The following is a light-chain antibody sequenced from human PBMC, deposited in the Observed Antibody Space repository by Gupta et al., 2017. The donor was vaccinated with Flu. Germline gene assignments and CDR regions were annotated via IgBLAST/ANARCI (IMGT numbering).Light chain of an antibody. V-gene: IGLV3-1*01. J-gene: IGLJ3*02. CDR1: DLREIY. CDR2: QYS. Sequence: SEGDLREIYASWYQQKQVQNPVMVSYQYSKRALGNREQLSGSDSGNTATLTISGTQAEDDDDYCCQAWDSSTVVFGGGTKLTVL. CDR3: QAWDSSTVV.